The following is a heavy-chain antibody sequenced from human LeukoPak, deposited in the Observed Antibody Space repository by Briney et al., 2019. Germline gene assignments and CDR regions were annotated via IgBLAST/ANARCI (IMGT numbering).Heavy chain of an antibody. Sequence: GGSLRLSCTDSGFTFSSHDMNWVRQAPGEGLEWVSYISSGGYTTRYADSVKGRFTISRDNAKNSQYLQMNSLRAEDTAVYYCAREGSSYAPSEPFYFDYWGQGTLVTVSS. D-gene: IGHD3-10*01. CDR2: ISSGGYTT. J-gene: IGHJ4*02. CDR3: AREGSSYAPSEPFYFDY. CDR1: GFTFSSHD. V-gene: IGHV3-48*03.